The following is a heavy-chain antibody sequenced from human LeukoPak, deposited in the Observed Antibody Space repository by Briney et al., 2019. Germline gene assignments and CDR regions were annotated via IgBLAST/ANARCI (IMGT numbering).Heavy chain of an antibody. CDR1: GFTFSSYW. CDR3: AKGHRVPWSEALYYFDY. D-gene: IGHD1-14*01. J-gene: IGHJ4*02. CDR2: ISGSGGST. V-gene: IGHV3-23*01. Sequence: PGGSLRLSCAASGFTFSSYWMSWVRQAPGKGLEWVSAISGSGGSTYYADSVKGRFTISRDNSKNTLYLQMNSLRAEDTAVYYCAKGHRVPWSEALYYFDYWGQGTLVTVSS.